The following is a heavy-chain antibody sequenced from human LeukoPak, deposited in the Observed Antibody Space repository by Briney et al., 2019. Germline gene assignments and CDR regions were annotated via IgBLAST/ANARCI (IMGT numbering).Heavy chain of an antibody. CDR3: AKDLLQTFFFDSSGYYSDAFGM. CDR1: GFTFSSSA. D-gene: IGHD3-22*01. V-gene: IGHV3-23*01. J-gene: IGHJ3*02. Sequence: GGSLRLSCAASGFTFSSSAMSWVREAPGGGLEWVSALSARGDRTYYADSVKGRFTISRDNSKNTLYLQMNSLRAEDTAVYYCAKDLLQTFFFDSSGYYSDAFGMWGQGTMVTVSP. CDR2: LSARGDRT.